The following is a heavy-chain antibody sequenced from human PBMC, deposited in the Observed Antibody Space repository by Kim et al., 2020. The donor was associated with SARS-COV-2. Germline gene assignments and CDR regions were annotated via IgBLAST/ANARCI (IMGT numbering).Heavy chain of an antibody. J-gene: IGHJ5*01. D-gene: IGHD1-26*01. Sequence: ADTVNGRFTISRDNSKNTLYLQMRSLRGEDTAVYSCANEAVGRTKSWFDSWGQGTLVTVSS. CDR3: ANEAVGRTKSWFDS. V-gene: IGHV3-23*01.